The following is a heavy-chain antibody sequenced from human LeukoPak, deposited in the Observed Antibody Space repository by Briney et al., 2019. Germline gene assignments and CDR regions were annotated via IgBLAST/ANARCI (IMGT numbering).Heavy chain of an antibody. CDR1: GFIVSNNY. Sequence: GGSLRLSCAASGFIVSNNYMSWVRQPPGKGLEWVSVIYSGGSKYYADSVKVRFTISRDNSKNTVYLQMDDLRPEDTAVYYCARENVGFGSWFDSWGQGTLVAVSS. CDR2: IYSGGSK. J-gene: IGHJ5*01. V-gene: IGHV3-53*01. CDR3: ARENVGFGSWFDS. D-gene: IGHD3-10*01.